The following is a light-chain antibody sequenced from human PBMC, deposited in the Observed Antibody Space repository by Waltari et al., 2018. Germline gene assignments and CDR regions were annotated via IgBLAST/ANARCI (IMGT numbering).Light chain of an antibody. CDR2: NND. Sequence: QSVLTQPPSVSGAPGQTVTMSCSGSSSNIGSNTVSWYQQLPGAAPRLLIYNNDQWPSGVPGRFSAYTSGTSASLAISGLQSDDEAHYYCASWDDSLNSVVFGGGTKVTVL. J-gene: IGLJ2*01. V-gene: IGLV1-44*01. CDR3: ASWDDSLNSVV. CDR1: SSNIGSNT.